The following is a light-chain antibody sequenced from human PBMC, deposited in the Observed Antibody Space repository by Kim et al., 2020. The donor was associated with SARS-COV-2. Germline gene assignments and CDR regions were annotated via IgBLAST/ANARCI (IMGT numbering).Light chain of an antibody. J-gene: IGLJ2*01. CDR3: SSYTTTSTLV. Sequence: GQSVTISCTGAGSDVGDYNFVSCYQQRPGTAPKLILYAVNNRPSGVSARFSGAKSGYTASLTISGLQAEDEAEYFCSSYTTTSTLVFGGGTKVTVL. V-gene: IGLV2-14*03. CDR2: AVN. CDR1: GSDVGDYNF.